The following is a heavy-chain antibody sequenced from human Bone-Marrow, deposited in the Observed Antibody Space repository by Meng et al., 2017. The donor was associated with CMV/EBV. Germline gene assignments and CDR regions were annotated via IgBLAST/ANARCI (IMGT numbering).Heavy chain of an antibody. CDR1: GYTFTGYY. V-gene: IGHV1-2*02. J-gene: IGHJ6*02. CDR3: ARDRSRSWYQTINRYYGMDV. CDR2: INPNSGGT. Sequence: ASVKVSCKASGYTFTGYYMHWVRQAPGQGLEWMGWINPNSGGTNYAQKFQGRVTMTRDTSISTVFMELSGLRSDDTAVYYCARDRSRSWYQTINRYYGMDVWGQGTTVTVSS. D-gene: IGHD2-2*01.